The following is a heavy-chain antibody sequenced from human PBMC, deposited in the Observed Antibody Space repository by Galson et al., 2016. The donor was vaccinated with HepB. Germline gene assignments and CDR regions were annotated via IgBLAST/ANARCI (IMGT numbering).Heavy chain of an antibody. V-gene: IGHV3-33*06. D-gene: IGHD6-13*01. CDR1: GFTFSNSG. CDR2: IWYDGSQK. Sequence: SLRLSCAASGFTFSNSGVHWVRQAPGKGLEWVAGIWYDGSQKYYADPVKGRFSISRDNSRNTLYLQMNSLRGEDAAVYYCAKDVGMGSSWSYFDSWGQGTLVAVSS. J-gene: IGHJ4*02. CDR3: AKDVGMGSSWSYFDS.